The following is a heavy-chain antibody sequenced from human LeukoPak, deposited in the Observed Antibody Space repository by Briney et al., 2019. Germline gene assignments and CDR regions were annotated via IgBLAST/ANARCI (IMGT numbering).Heavy chain of an antibody. CDR1: GFTFSSYA. Sequence: GGSLRLSCAASGFTFSSYAMTWVRQAPGKGLAWVSSISKSDGSTYYADSVKGRFTISRDNSKNTVYLHMDSLRVEDAAIYYCARGALIPDFRGQGTLVTVSS. D-gene: IGHD2-21*01. V-gene: IGHV3-23*01. J-gene: IGHJ4*02. CDR2: ISKSDGST. CDR3: ARGALIPDF.